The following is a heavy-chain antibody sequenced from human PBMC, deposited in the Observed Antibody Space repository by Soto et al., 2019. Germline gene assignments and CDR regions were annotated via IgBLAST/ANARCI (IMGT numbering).Heavy chain of an antibody. D-gene: IGHD3-22*01. J-gene: IGHJ4*02. CDR3: ARDLYYYDSSGYYLRYYFDY. V-gene: IGHV1-18*01. Sequence: ASVKVSCKASGYTFTSYGISWVRQAPGQGLEWMGWISAYNGSTNYAQKLQGRVTMTTDTSTSTAYMELRSLRSDDTAVYYCARDLYYYDSSGYYLRYYFDYWGQGTLVTVSS. CDR2: ISAYNGST. CDR1: GYTFTSYG.